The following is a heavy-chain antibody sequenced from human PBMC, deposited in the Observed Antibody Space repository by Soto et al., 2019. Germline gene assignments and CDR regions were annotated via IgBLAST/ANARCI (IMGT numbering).Heavy chain of an antibody. J-gene: IGHJ4*02. Sequence: QVQLQESGPVLVKPSETLSLTCTVSGSSIRTYYWTWVRQPPGKGLEWIGYVSDPGTTKYSPSLKSRLTISVDTSNNQFPLKLKSVTAADTAMYYCARGTGYTSGWYEFADYWGQGTLVTVSS. CDR3: ARGTGYTSGWYEFADY. V-gene: IGHV4-59*08. CDR2: VSDPGTT. CDR1: GSSIRTYY. D-gene: IGHD6-19*01.